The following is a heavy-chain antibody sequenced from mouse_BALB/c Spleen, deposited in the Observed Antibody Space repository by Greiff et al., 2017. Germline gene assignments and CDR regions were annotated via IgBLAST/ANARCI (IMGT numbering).Heavy chain of an antibody. CDR3: TRWGYDDY. J-gene: IGHJ2*01. D-gene: IGHD2-14*01. CDR2: IYPGNSDT. CDR1: GYSFTSYW. Sequence: VHVKQSGTVLARPGASVKMSCKASGYSFTSYWMHWVKQRPGQGLEWIGAIYPGNSDTSYNQKFKGKAKLTAVTSASTAYMELSSLTNEDSAVYYCTRWGYDDYWGQGTTLPVSS. V-gene: IGHV1-5*01.